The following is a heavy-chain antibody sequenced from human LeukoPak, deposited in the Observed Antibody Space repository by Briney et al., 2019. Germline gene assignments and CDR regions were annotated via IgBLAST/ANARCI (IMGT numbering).Heavy chain of an antibody. CDR3: AKVLQYYYDSSGPLLGYFDY. Sequence: GGSLRLSCAASGFTFSSYAMSWVRQAPGKGLEWVSAISCSGGSTYYADSVKGRFTISRDNSKNTLYLQMNSLRAEDTAVYYCAKVLQYYYDSSGPLLGYFDYWGQGTLVTVSS. V-gene: IGHV3-23*01. J-gene: IGHJ4*02. D-gene: IGHD3-22*01. CDR1: GFTFSSYA. CDR2: ISCSGGST.